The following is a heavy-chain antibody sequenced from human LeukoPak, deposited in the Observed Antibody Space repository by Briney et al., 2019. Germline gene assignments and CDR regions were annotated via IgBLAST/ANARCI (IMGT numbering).Heavy chain of an antibody. CDR3: TRKVGYCGGGTCYFDY. V-gene: IGHV3-23*01. J-gene: IGHJ4*02. CDR1: GFTFGTYG. Sequence: GGPLRLSCAASGFTFGTYGLTWVRQAPGKGLEYVSVIGTSGTTYYADSVKGRFTISRDNSKNTVFLQMNSLRADDTAVYFCTRKVGYCGGGTCYFDYWGQGALVTVSS. D-gene: IGHD2-15*01. CDR2: IGTSGTT.